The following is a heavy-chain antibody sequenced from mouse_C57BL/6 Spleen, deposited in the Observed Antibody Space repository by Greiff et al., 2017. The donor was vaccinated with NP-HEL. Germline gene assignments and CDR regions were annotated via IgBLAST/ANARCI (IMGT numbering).Heavy chain of an antibody. Sequence: QVQLQQPGAELVKPGASVKLSCKASGYTFTSYWMHWVKQRPGRGLEWIGRIDPNSGGTKYNEKFKSKATLTVDKPSSTAYMQLSSLTSEDSAVYYCAREGLWLRRDGYYAMDYWGQGTSVTVSS. CDR2: IDPNSGGT. J-gene: IGHJ4*01. D-gene: IGHD2-2*01. V-gene: IGHV1-72*01. CDR1: GYTFTSYW. CDR3: AREGLWLRRDGYYAMDY.